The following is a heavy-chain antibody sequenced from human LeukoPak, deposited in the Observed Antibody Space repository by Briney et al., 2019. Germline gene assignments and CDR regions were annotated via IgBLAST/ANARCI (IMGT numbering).Heavy chain of an antibody. V-gene: IGHV3-48*03. CDR1: GFTFSSYA. CDR2: ISSSGSTT. J-gene: IGHJ4*02. D-gene: IGHD3-10*01. Sequence: PGGSLRLSCAASGFTFSSYAMSWVRQAPGKGLEWVSYISSSGSTTYYADSVKGRFTISRDNAKNSLYLQMTSLRAEDTAVYYCEVWSYNLDYWGQGTLVTVSS. CDR3: EVWSYNLDY.